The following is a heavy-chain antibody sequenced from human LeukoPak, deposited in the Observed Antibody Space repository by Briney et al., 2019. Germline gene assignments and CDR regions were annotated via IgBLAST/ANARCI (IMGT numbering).Heavy chain of an antibody. CDR1: GFTFSSYA. CDR3: VRESSYAFNI. CDR2: ISGSGGST. V-gene: IGHV3-23*01. J-gene: IGHJ3*02. Sequence: GGSLRLSCAASGFTFSSYAMSWVRQAPGKGLEWVSAISGSGGSTYYADSVKGRFTISRDNAKNSLYLQMNSLRDEDTAVYYCVRESSYAFNIWGQGTMVTVSS.